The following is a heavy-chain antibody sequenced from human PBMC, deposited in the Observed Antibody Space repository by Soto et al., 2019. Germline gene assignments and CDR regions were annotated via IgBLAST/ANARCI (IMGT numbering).Heavy chain of an antibody. CDR1: GYSFTNND. CDR2: MNPGSGDT. CDR3: ARMATFGSLNWFDP. V-gene: IGHV1-8*01. J-gene: IGHJ5*02. D-gene: IGHD3-16*01. Sequence: SVKVSCKASGYSFTNNDVSWLRQATGQGLEWMGWMNPGSGDTGYAQKFQGRVTMTRDISIATAYMELSSLRSDDTAIYYCARMATFGSLNWFDPWGQGTLVTVSS.